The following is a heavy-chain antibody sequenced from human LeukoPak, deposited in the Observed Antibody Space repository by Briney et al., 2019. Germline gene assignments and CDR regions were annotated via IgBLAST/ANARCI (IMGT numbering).Heavy chain of an antibody. J-gene: IGHJ4*02. CDR3: ARDPTTVTTIFDS. D-gene: IGHD4-11*01. Sequence: SETLSLTCSVSGVSISAYYWSWIRQSAGNRLERIGRIYPGEGIYATATTSYNTSFKSRVTMSGDTSKNQLSLKLSSVTAADTAVYYCARDPTTVTTIFDSWGQGILVTVSA. V-gene: IGHV4-4*07. CDR2: IYPGEGIYATATT. CDR1: GVSISAYY.